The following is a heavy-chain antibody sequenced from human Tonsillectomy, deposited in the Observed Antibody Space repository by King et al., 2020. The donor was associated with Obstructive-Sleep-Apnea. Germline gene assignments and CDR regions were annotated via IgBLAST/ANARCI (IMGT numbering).Heavy chain of an antibody. CDR2: IFLNDEK. J-gene: IGHJ3*02. D-gene: IGHD6-6*01. Sequence: FTLKESGPVLVKPTETLTLTCTVSGFSLSNARMGVSWIRQPPGKALEWLAHIFLNDEKSYSTSLKSRLTISKETTKSQGVLTMTNMDPVDTATYYCARTPYSSSPGTNAFDIWGQGTMVTVSS. CDR1: GFSLSNARMG. CDR3: ARTPYSSSPGTNAFDI. V-gene: IGHV2-26*01.